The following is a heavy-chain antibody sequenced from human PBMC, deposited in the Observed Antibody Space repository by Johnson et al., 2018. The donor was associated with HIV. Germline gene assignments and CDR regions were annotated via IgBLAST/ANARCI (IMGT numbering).Heavy chain of an antibody. CDR1: GFTFDDYA. CDR2: IYSGDTT. V-gene: IGHV3-66*02. D-gene: IGHD1-1*01. Sequence: VQLVESGGGLVQPGRSLRLSCAASGFTFDDYAMHWVRQAPGKGLEWVSVIYSGDTTFYADSVKGRFTISTDNSKNTLYLQMNRLRLEDTAVYYCARERPHDAFDIWGQGTMVTVSS. CDR3: ARERPHDAFDI. J-gene: IGHJ3*02.